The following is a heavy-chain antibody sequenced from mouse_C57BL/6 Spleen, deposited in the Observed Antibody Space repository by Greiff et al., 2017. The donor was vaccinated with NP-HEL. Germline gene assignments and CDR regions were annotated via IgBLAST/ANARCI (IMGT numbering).Heavy chain of an antibody. CDR1: GFNIKDDY. J-gene: IGHJ2*01. CDR3: TREDSSNEIGY. V-gene: IGHV14-4*01. CDR2: IDPENGDT. D-gene: IGHD1-1*01. Sequence: VQLKQSGAELVRPGASVKLSCTASGFNIKDDYMHWVKQRPEQGLEWIGCIDPENGDTGYASKFQGKATITEDKSSSTAYLELSSLTSEDTAVYYCTREDSSNEIGYWGQGTTLTVSS.